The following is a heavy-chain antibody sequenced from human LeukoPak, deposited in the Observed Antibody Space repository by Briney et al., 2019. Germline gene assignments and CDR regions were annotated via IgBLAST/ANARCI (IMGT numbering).Heavy chain of an antibody. V-gene: IGHV4-59*08. J-gene: IGHJ4*02. CDR2: IYYSGST. D-gene: IGHD3-22*01. CDR1: GGSISSYY. CDR3: ARSPRAYDSSGYYYYFDY. Sequence: SETLSLTCTVSGGSISSYYWSWIRQPPGKGLEWIGYIYYSGSTNYNPSLKSRVSISVDTSKNQFSLKLSSVTAADTAVYYCARSPRAYDSSGYYYYFDYWGQGTLVTVSS.